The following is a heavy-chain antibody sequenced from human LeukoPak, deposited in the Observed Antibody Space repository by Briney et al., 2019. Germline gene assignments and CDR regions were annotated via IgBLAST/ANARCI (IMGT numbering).Heavy chain of an antibody. CDR2: IYTSGST. D-gene: IGHD3-3*01. CDR3: ARADYDFWSGSSYYFDY. J-gene: IGHJ4*02. CDR1: GVSISSYY. Sequence: PSETLSLTCTVSGVSISSYYWSWIRQPPGKGLEWIGYIYTSGSTNYNPSLKSRVTISVDTSKNQFSLELSSVTAADTAVYYCARADYDFWSGSSYYFDYWGQGTLVTVSS. V-gene: IGHV4-4*09.